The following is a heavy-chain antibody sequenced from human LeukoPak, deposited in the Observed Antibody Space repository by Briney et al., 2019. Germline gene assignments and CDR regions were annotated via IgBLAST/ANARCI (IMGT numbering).Heavy chain of an antibody. CDR2: INPNSGGT. Sequence: ASVKVSCKASGYTFTGYYMHWVRQAPGQGLEWMGWINPNSGGTNYALKFQGRVTMTRDTSISTAYMELSRLRSDDTAVYYCARVYGASCYVCNWFDPWGQGTLVTVSS. J-gene: IGHJ5*02. CDR3: ARVYGASCYVCNWFDP. CDR1: GYTFTGYY. D-gene: IGHD2-2*01. V-gene: IGHV1-2*02.